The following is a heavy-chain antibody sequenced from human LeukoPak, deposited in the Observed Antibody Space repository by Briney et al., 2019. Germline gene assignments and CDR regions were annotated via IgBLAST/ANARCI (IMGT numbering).Heavy chain of an antibody. CDR3: AKLLGTVTTYDY. CDR1: EFTFSRNW. J-gene: IGHJ4*02. Sequence: GGSLTLSCEASEFTFSRNWMSWVRQAPGKGLEWVASINPDGGQKLYVDSVKGRFTISRDNTKSSLYVEMNSLGAEDTAMYYCAKLLGTVTTYDYWGQGTRVTVSS. CDR2: INPDGGQK. V-gene: IGHV3-7*01. D-gene: IGHD2/OR15-2a*01.